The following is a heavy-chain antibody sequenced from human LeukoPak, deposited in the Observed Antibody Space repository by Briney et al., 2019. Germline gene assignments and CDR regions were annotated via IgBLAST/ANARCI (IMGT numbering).Heavy chain of an antibody. V-gene: IGHV3-30*02. CDR3: AKLGVGYCTNGVCPFDY. CDR2: IRYDGSNK. J-gene: IGHJ4*02. D-gene: IGHD2-8*01. Sequence: PGGSLRLSCAASGFTFSSYGMHWVRQAPGKGLEWVAFIRYDGSNKYYADSVKGRFTISRYNSKNTLHMQMHSLRAEDTAVYYCAKLGVGYCTNGVCPFDYWGQGTLVTVSS. CDR1: GFTFSSYG.